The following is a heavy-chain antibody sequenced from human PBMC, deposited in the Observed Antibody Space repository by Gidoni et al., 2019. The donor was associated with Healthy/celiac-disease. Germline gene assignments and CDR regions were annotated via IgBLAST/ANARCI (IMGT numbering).Heavy chain of an antibody. J-gene: IGHJ4*02. CDR2: ISSSGSTI. Sequence: EVQLVESGGGLVQPGGSLRLSCAASGFTFSSYEMNWVRQAPGKGLEWVSYISSSGSTIYYADSVKGRFTISRDNAKNSLYLQMNSLRAEDTAVYYCARGFNLGYSSGSFDYWGQGTLVTVSS. V-gene: IGHV3-48*03. CDR3: ARGFNLGYSSGSFDY. D-gene: IGHD6-19*01. CDR1: GFTFSSYE.